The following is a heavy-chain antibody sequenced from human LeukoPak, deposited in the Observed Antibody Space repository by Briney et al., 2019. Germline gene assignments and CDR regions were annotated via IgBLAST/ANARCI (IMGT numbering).Heavy chain of an antibody. V-gene: IGHV1-2*02. CDR1: GYTLTGYY. D-gene: IGHD6-19*01. CDR3: ARDHIAVAGIDY. J-gene: IGHJ4*02. CDR2: INPNSGGT. Sequence: ASVKVSCKASGYTLTGYYMHWVRQAPGQGLEWMGWINPNSGGTNYAQKFQGRVTMTRDTSISTAYMELSRLRSDDTAVYYCARDHIAVAGIDYWGQGTLVTVSS.